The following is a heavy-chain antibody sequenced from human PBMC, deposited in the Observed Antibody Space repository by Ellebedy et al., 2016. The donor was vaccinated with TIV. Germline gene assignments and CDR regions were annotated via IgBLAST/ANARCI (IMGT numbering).Heavy chain of an antibody. Sequence: AASVKVSCKASGYTFTSYGLSWVRQAPGQGLEWLGWIRVYNGNTNYAQKLQGRVTMTTDTSTSTAYMELRSLRSDDTAVYYGARARGVYGEKDYENWFGPWGQGTLVTVPS. V-gene: IGHV1-18*01. J-gene: IGHJ5*02. CDR2: IRVYNGNT. D-gene: IGHD4-17*01. CDR3: ARARGVYGEKDYENWFGP. CDR1: GYTFTSYG.